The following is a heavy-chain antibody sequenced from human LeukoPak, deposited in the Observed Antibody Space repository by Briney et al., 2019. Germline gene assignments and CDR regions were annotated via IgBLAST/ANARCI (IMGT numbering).Heavy chain of an antibody. CDR1: GFTFTSSA. CDR3: AAVVVPAARGAFDI. D-gene: IGHD2-2*01. Sequence: ASVKVSCKDSGFTFTSSAVQWVRQARGQRREWIGWIVVGSGNTNYAQKFQERVTITRDMSTSTAYMELSSLRSEDTAVYYCAAVVVPAARGAFDIWGQGPMVTVSS. V-gene: IGHV1-58*01. CDR2: IVVGSGNT. J-gene: IGHJ3*02.